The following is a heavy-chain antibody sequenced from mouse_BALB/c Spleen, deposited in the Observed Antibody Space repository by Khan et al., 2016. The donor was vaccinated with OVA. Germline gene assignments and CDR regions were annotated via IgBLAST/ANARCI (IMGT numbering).Heavy chain of an antibody. D-gene: IGHD2-14*01. V-gene: IGHV3-8*02. CDR3: ARSTYRYAFVY. CDR2: IIYTGYT. CDR1: GDSITTGY. J-gene: IGHJ3*01. Sequence: VQLKESGPSLVKPSQTLSLTCSVTGDSITTGYWNWIRKFPGNKLEYMVYIIYTGYTYYNPSLKSRISITRHTSNNQYYLQLNSVTDEDTATYYGARSTYRYAFVYWGQGTLVTVSA.